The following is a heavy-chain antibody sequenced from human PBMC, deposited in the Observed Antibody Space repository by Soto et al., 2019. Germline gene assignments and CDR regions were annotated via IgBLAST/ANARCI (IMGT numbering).Heavy chain of an antibody. V-gene: IGHV1-8*02. CDR2: MNPINGAA. Sequence: ASVKVSCKASGYDFTAYDINWVRQASGQGLEWMGWMNPINGAAGSARRFQGRVSMTRNTATGTAYLELTSLRSDDTAVYYCGRGPSPRAPAGGTPYYYAMDVWGQGTTVTSP. J-gene: IGHJ6*02. D-gene: IGHD6-13*01. CDR1: GYDFTAYD. CDR3: GRGPSPRAPAGGTPYYYAMDV.